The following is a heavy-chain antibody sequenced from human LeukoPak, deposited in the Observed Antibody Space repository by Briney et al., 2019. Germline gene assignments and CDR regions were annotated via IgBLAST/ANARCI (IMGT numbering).Heavy chain of an antibody. V-gene: IGHV1-2*02. CDR2: INPNSGGT. J-gene: IGHJ4*02. Sequence: EASVKVSCKASGYTFTGYYMHWVRQAPGQGLEWMGWINPNSGGTNYAQKFQGRVTMTRDTSISTAYMELSRLRSDDTAVYYCAGFGFHYYGSGSYPRGVYYFDYWGQGTLVTVSS. CDR3: AGFGFHYYGSGSYPRGVYYFDY. D-gene: IGHD3-10*01. CDR1: GYTFTGYY.